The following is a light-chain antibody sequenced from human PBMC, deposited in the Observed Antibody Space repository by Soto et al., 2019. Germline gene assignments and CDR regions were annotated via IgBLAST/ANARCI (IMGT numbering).Light chain of an antibody. CDR2: GAS. CDR3: QPYGSSPRT. J-gene: IGKJ1*01. CDR1: QSVSSNY. Sequence: EIVLTQSPGTLSLSPGERATLSCRASQSVSSNYLAWYQQKRGQAPRLLIYGASNRIAGIPDRFSGSGAGTDFSLTISRREPEDFAVYYCQPYGSSPRTFGQGTKVEI. V-gene: IGKV3-20*01.